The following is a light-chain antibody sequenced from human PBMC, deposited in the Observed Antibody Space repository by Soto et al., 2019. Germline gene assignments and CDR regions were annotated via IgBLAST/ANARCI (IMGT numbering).Light chain of an antibody. V-gene: IGKV3-20*01. CDR2: GAS. CDR3: QQYGSSP. J-gene: IGKJ1*01. CDR1: QSVSSSY. Sequence: EIVLTQSPGTLSLSPGERATLSCRASQSVSSSYLAWYQQKPGQAPRLLIYGASSRATGIPDRFSGSGSGTDFTLTIRRLEPEDFAVYYCQQYGSSPFGQGTKVEIK.